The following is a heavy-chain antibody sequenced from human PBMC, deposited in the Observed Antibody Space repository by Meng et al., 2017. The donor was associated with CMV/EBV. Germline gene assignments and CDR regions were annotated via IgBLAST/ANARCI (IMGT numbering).Heavy chain of an antibody. V-gene: IGHV4-39*07. CDR2: IYYSGST. D-gene: IGHD5-18*01. J-gene: IGHJ4*02. Sequence: TFFCCFIRSSSSLWGWLRQPPGEGPEWIGSIYYSGSTYYHPSLKSRVTISVDTSKNQFSLKLSSVTAADTAVYYCARELGYSSPFGYWGQGTLVTVSS. CDR3: ARELGYSSPFGY. CDR1: CCFIRSSSSL.